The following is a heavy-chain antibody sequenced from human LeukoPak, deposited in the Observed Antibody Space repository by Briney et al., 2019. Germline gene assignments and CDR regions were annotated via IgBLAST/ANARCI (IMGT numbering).Heavy chain of an antibody. Sequence: PSETLSLTCTVSGGSISSYYWSWIRQPPGKGLEWIGYIYYSGSTNYNPSLKSRVTISVDTSKNQFSLKLSSVTAADTAVYYCARGSTIFGVVITPKLFVFDYWGQGTLVTVSS. D-gene: IGHD3-3*01. CDR1: GGSISSYY. J-gene: IGHJ4*02. CDR3: ARGSTIFGVVITPKLFVFDY. CDR2: IYYSGST. V-gene: IGHV4-59*12.